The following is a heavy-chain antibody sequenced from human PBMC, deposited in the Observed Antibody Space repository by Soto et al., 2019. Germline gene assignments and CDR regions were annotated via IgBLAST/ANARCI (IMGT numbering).Heavy chain of an antibody. CDR2: ISSNGGST. D-gene: IGHD6-13*01. CDR1: GFTFSSYA. CDR3: VKDRGGSSCLDAFDI. J-gene: IGHJ3*02. V-gene: IGHV3-64D*06. Sequence: GGSLRLSCSASGFTFSSYAMHWVRQAPGKGLEYVAAISSNGGSTYYADSVKGRFTISRDNSKNTLYLQMSSLRAEDTAVYYCVKDRGGSSCLDAFDIWGQGTMVTVSS.